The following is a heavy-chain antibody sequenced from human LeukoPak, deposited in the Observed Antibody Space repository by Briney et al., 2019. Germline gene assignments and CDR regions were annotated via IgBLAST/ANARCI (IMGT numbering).Heavy chain of an antibody. J-gene: IGHJ6*02. Sequence: ASVKVSCKASGYTFTSYDFNWVRQATGQRPEWMGWMSPNSGDTGYAQKLQGRVTMTTDTSTSTAYMELRSLRSDDTAVYYCAREVPALGYCSGGSCFYYGMDVWGQGTTVTVSS. D-gene: IGHD2-15*01. CDR1: GYTFTSYD. V-gene: IGHV1-8*01. CDR3: AREVPALGYCSGGSCFYYGMDV. CDR2: MSPNSGDT.